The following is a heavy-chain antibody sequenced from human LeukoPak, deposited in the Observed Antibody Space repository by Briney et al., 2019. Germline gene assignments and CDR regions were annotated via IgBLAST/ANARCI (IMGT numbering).Heavy chain of an antibody. CDR3: ARDHTYCSGGSCYSGYYYYGMDV. D-gene: IGHD2-15*01. V-gene: IGHV3-53*05. Sequence: GGSLRLSCAASGFTVSSNYMSWVRQAPGKGLEWVSVIYSGGSTYYADSVKGRFTISRDNSKNTLYLQMNSLRAEDTAVYYCARDHTYCSGGSCYSGYYYYGMDVWGQGTTVTVSS. CDR1: GFTVSSNY. J-gene: IGHJ6*02. CDR2: IYSGGST.